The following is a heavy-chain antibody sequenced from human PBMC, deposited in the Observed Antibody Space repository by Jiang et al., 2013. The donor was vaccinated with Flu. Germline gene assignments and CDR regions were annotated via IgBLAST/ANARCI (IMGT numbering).Heavy chain of an antibody. CDR2: IYPSDSDT. Sequence: GAEVKKPGESLKISCKGSGYSFTNYWIGWVRQMPGKGLEWMGIIYPSDSDTRYSPSFQGQVTISADTSISTAYLQWSSLKASDSAMFYCARLASGAYQRNIDSWGQGTLVTVSS. CDR1: GYSFTNYW. D-gene: IGHD1-26*01. V-gene: IGHV5-51*01. J-gene: IGHJ4*02. CDR3: ARLASGAYQRNIDS.